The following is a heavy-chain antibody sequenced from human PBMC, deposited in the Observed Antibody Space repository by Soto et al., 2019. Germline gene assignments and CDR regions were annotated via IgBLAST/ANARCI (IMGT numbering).Heavy chain of an antibody. D-gene: IGHD3-9*01. Sequence: PSETLSLTCAVYGGSFSGYYWSWIRQPPGKGLEWIWEINHSGSTNYNPSLKSRVTISVDTSKNQFSLKLSSVTAADTAVYYCARAGNYDILTGQTIDYWGQGTLVTVSS. J-gene: IGHJ4*02. CDR2: INHSGST. V-gene: IGHV4-34*01. CDR1: GGSFSGYY. CDR3: ARAGNYDILTGQTIDY.